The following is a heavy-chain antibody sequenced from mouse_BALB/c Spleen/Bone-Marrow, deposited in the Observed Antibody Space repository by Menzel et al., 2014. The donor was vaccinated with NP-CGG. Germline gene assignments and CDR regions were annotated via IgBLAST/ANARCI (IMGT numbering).Heavy chain of an antibody. V-gene: IGHV3-6*02. J-gene: IGHJ2*01. Sequence: VQLQQSGPGLVKPSQSLSLTCSVTGYSITSGYYWNWIRQFPGNRLEWMGYITYDGSSNYNPSLKNRISITRDTSENQFFLKLNSVTTEDTATYYCARDHYYGSSYLDNWGQGTTLTVSS. CDR2: ITYDGSS. D-gene: IGHD1-1*01. CDR1: GYSITSGYY. CDR3: ARDHYYGSSYLDN.